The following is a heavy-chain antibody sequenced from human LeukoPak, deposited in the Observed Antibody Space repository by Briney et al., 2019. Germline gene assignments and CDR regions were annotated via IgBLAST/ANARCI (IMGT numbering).Heavy chain of an antibody. D-gene: IGHD1-26*01. J-gene: IGHJ5*02. CDR2: IYYSGGT. V-gene: IGHV4-59*01. CDR1: GGSISSYY. CDR3: ARDPSGSFFNWFDP. Sequence: SETLSLTCTVSGGSISSYYWSWIRQPPGKGLEWLGYIYYSGGTNYNPSLKSRVTMSVDTSKNQFSLRLRSVTAADTAVYYCARDPSGSFFNWFDPWGQGSLDTVSS.